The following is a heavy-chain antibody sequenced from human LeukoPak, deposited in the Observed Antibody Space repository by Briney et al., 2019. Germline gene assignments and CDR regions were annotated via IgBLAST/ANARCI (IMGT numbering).Heavy chain of an antibody. CDR1: GGSISDNHYY. Sequence: PSETLSLTCSVYGGSISDNHYYWGWIRQPPGKGLEWIGSIYYSGGTYYNPSLKSRVTISIDTSKNQFSLKLNSVTAADTAVYYCVRNRQEGWIDYWGQGTLVTVSS. CDR2: IYYSGGT. V-gene: IGHV4-39*01. CDR3: VRNRQEGWIDY. D-gene: IGHD1-14*01. J-gene: IGHJ4*02.